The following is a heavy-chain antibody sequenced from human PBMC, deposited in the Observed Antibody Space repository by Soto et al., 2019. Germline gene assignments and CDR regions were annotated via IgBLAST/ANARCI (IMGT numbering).Heavy chain of an antibody. CDR3: ATDGAAGAVMGV. J-gene: IGHJ6*02. D-gene: IGHD6-13*01. CDR1: GLIFSNYG. Sequence: EVQLVESGGGLVKPGGSLRLSCTASGLIFSNYGMNWVRQAAGKRPEWVSSISSGGEYIDSADSVKGRLTISRDNANNILYLHLTSQGVEDTAVYYCATDGAAGAVMGVWGQGTTVTVSS. V-gene: IGHV3-21*06. CDR2: ISSGGEYI.